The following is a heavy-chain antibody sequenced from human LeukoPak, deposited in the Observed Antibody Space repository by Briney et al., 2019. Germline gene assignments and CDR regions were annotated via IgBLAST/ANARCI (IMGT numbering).Heavy chain of an antibody. CDR2: INHSGTK. V-gene: IGHV4-34*01. CDR3: AREEAAAGTVLLDY. J-gene: IGHJ4*02. Sequence: PSETLSLTCALYGGSFADYYWSWVRQSPGKGLEWIGEINHSGTKRYNLSLKSRVTISVDTSKNQFSLKLSSVTAADTAVYYCAREEAAAGTVLLDYWGQGTLVTVSS. D-gene: IGHD6-13*01. CDR1: GGSFADYY.